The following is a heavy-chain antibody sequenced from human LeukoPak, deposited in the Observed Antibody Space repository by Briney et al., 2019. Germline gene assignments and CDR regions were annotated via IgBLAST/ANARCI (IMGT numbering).Heavy chain of an antibody. V-gene: IGHV3-48*01. CDR2: ISSSSTVI. J-gene: IGHJ4*02. CDR1: GFTFSNYN. CDR3: ERDFLEVTQ. D-gene: IGHD5-18*01. Sequence: PGGSLRLSCAASGFTFSNYNMNWVRQAPGKGLEWVSYISSSSTVIHYADSVRGRFTISRDNAKNSLYLQMNSLRAEDTAVYYCERDFLEVTQWCQGTLVTVSS.